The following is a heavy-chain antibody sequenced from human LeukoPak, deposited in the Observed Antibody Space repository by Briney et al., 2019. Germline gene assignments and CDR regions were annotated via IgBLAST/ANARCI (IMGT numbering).Heavy chain of an antibody. CDR1: GGSISSGGYY. D-gene: IGHD3-10*01. CDR3: ARAWRPGFYYFDY. Sequence: NASETLSLTCTVSGGSISSGGYYWSWIRQHPGKGLEWIGYIYYSGSTYYNPSLKSRVTISVDTSKNQFSLKLSSVTAADTAVYYCARAWRPGFYYFDYGGQGPLVTVSS. CDR2: IYYSGST. J-gene: IGHJ4*02. V-gene: IGHV4-31*03.